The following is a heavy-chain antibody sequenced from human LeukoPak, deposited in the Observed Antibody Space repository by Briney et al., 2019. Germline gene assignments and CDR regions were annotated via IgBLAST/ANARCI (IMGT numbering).Heavy chain of an antibody. Sequence: GGSLRLSCAASGLTFSRYNMNWVRQAPGKGLEWVSYIGTSSNNIYYTDSVKGRFTISRDNAKNSLYLQGDSLRVEDTAVYFCASGTVGNYALDYWGQGTLVTVSS. CDR1: GLTFSRYN. J-gene: IGHJ4*02. CDR2: IGTSSNNI. D-gene: IGHD1-7*01. CDR3: ASGTVGNYALDY. V-gene: IGHV3-21*01.